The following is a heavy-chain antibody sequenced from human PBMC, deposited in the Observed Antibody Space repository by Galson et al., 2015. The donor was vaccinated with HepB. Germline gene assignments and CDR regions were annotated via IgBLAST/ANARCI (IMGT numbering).Heavy chain of an antibody. D-gene: IGHD3-22*01. V-gene: IGHV3-74*01. CDR3: ARVAGDSRGYYYFVPEFYFDS. CDR2: INSDGIST. Sequence: SLRLSCAASGFTFSTYWMHWVRQGPGKGLVWVSRINSDGISTSYADSVKGRFTISRDNAKNTLYLQMNSLRAEDTAVYYCARVAGDSRGYYYFVPEFYFDSWGQGTLVTVSS. J-gene: IGHJ4*02. CDR1: GFTFSTYW.